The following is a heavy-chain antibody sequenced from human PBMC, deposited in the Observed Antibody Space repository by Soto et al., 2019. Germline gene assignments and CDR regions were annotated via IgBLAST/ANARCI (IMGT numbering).Heavy chain of an antibody. Sequence: KQSQTLSLTCAISGDSVSSNSAAWNWIRQSPSRGLEWLGRTYYRSKWYNDYAVSVKSRITINPDTSKNQFSLQLNSVTPEDTAVYYCARDRSSSWYKQEAFDIWGQGTMVTVSS. J-gene: IGHJ3*02. CDR3: ARDRSSSWYKQEAFDI. CDR2: TYYRSKWYN. CDR1: GDSVSSNSAA. V-gene: IGHV6-1*01. D-gene: IGHD6-13*01.